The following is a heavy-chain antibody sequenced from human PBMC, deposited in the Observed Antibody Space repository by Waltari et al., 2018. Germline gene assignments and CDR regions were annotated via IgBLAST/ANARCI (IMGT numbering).Heavy chain of an antibody. D-gene: IGHD2-15*01. Sequence: EVQLVESGGGLVKPGGSLRLSCVASGFTFSSYSMNWVRQAPGKGLEWVSSISSSSSYIYYADSVKGRFTISRDNAKNSLYLQMNSLRAEDTAVYYCARVGWGYCSGGSCQFDYWGQGTLVTVSS. V-gene: IGHV3-21*01. CDR2: ISSSSSYI. CDR1: GFTFSSYS. CDR3: ARVGWGYCSGGSCQFDY. J-gene: IGHJ4*02.